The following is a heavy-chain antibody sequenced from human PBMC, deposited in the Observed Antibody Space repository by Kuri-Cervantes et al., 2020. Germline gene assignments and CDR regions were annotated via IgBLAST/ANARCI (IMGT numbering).Heavy chain of an antibody. CDR3: TRVFLYYYDSSGYL. J-gene: IGHJ4*02. CDR1: GFTFGDYA. D-gene: IGHD3-22*01. V-gene: IGHV3-49*03. Sequence: GESLKISCTASGFTFGDYAMSWFRQAPGEGLEWVGYIRSKAYGGTTEYAASVKGRFTISRDDSKSIAYLQMNSLKTEDTAVYYCTRVFLYYYDSSGYLWGQGTLVTVSS. CDR2: IRSKAYGGTT.